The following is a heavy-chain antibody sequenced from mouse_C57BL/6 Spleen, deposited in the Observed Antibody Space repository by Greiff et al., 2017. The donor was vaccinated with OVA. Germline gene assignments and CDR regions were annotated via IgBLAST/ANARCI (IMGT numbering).Heavy chain of an antibody. CDR2: IWRGGST. Sequence: VQLQQSGPGLVQPSQSLSITCTVSGFSLTSYGVHWVRQSPRKGLEWLGVIWRGGSTDYNAAFMSRLSITKDNSKSQVFFKMNSLQADDTAIYYCAKSYYGSRDAMDYWGQGTSVTVSS. V-gene: IGHV2-5*01. D-gene: IGHD1-1*01. J-gene: IGHJ4*01. CDR3: AKSYYGSRDAMDY. CDR1: GFSLTSYG.